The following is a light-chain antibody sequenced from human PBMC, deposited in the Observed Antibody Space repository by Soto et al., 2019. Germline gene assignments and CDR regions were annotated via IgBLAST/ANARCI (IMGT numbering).Light chain of an antibody. Sequence: QSALTQPRSVSGSPGQSVTISCTGTSREIGPSNYVSWYQQHPGKAPKLIIYDVTKRPSGVPYRFSASKSGNTASLTFSWLQTEDEADYFCCSYAGSYSYVFGTGTKVTVL. J-gene: IGLJ1*01. CDR3: CSYAGSYSYV. CDR1: SREIGPSNY. V-gene: IGLV2-11*01. CDR2: DVT.